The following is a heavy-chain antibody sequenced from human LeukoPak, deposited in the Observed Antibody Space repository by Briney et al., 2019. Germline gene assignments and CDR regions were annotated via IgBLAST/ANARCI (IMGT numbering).Heavy chain of an antibody. CDR3: ARDRPHNWFDP. CDR1: GFTFSSYS. CDR2: IWYDGSNK. Sequence: PGGSLRLSCAASGFTFSSYSMNWVRQAPGKGLEWVAVIWYDGSNKYYADSVKGRFTISRDNSKNTLYLQMNSLRPEDTAVYYCARDRPHNWFDPWGQGTLVTVSS. V-gene: IGHV3-33*08. J-gene: IGHJ5*02.